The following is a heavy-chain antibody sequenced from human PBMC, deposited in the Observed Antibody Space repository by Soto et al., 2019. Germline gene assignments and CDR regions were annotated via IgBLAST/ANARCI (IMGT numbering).Heavy chain of an antibody. CDR1: GFTFSGSA. D-gene: IGHD2-2*01. CDR3: TSYVVPAAISGMDV. Sequence: GGSLRLSCAASGFTFSGSAMHWVRQASGKGLEWVGRIRSKANSYATAYAASVKGRFTISRDDSKNTAYLQMNSLKTEDTAVYYCTSYVVPAAISGMDVWGQGTTVTVSS. V-gene: IGHV3-73*01. CDR2: IRSKANSYAT. J-gene: IGHJ6*02.